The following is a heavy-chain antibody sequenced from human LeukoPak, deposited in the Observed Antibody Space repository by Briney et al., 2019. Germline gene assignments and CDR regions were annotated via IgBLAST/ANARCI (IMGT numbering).Heavy chain of an antibody. CDR2: IYPSGST. CDR3: ARGRRGNIVVVPAALGVYYFDY. Sequence: SETLSITCTVSGGSTNTYCWSWIRQPAEKGLEWIGRIYPSGSTYYNPSLKSRVTISIDKSKNQFSLKLSSVTAADTAVYYCARGRRGNIVVVPAALGVYYFDYWGQGTLVTVSS. D-gene: IGHD2-2*01. J-gene: IGHJ4*02. V-gene: IGHV4-4*07. CDR1: GGSTNTYC.